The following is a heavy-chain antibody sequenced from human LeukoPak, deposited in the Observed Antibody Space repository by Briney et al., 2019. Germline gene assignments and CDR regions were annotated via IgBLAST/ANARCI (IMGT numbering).Heavy chain of an antibody. CDR2: INPNSGGT. J-gene: IGHJ2*01. CDR1: GYTFTGYY. V-gene: IGHV1-2*02. CDR3: ARDEVILNEIDSGDYWYFDL. D-gene: IGHD6-19*01. Sequence: ASVKVSCKASGYTFTGYYMHWVRQAPGQGLEWMGWINPNSGGTNYAQKFQGRVTMTRDTSISTAYMELSRLRSDDTAVYYCARDEVILNEIDSGDYWYFDLWGRGTLVTVSS.